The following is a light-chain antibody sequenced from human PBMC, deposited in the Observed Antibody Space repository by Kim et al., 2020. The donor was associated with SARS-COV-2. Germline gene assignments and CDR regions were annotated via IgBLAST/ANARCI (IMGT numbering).Light chain of an antibody. Sequence: QSVLTQPPSASGTPGQRVTISCSGSSSNIGGNYVSWHQQLPGTAPKLLIYRNDQRPSGVPDRISGSKSGTSASLAISGLRSEDEADYYCAAWDDSLNAWVFGGGTQLTVL. J-gene: IGLJ3*02. CDR2: RND. CDR3: AAWDDSLNAWV. CDR1: SSNIGGNY. V-gene: IGLV1-47*01.